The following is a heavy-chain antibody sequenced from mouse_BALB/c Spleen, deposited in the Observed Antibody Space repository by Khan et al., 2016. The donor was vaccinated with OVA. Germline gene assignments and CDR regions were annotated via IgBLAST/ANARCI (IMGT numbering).Heavy chain of an antibody. CDR2: ISSGGDYT. V-gene: IGHV5-6*01. CDR1: GFTFSSYS. D-gene: IGHD4-1*01. Sequence: DVHLVESGGDLVKPGGSLKLSCAASGFTFSSYSMSWVRQTPDKRLEWVATISSGGDYTYYPDSVKGRFTISRDIATNTLYLQMSSLKSEDTAMYYCASHLTGSFAYWGQGTLVTVSA. J-gene: IGHJ3*01. CDR3: ASHLTGSFAY.